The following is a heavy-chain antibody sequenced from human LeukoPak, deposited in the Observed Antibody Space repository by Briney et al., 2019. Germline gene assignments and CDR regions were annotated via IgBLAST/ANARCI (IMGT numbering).Heavy chain of an antibody. V-gene: IGHV3-9*01. Sequence: PGGSLRLSCAASGFTLDDYAMHWVRQAPGKGLEWVSGISWNSGSIGYADSVKGRFTISRDNAKNSLYLQMNSLRAEDTALYYCAKISDIAVAGFFDYWGQGTLVTVSS. CDR3: AKISDIAVAGFFDY. D-gene: IGHD6-19*01. CDR1: GFTLDDYA. CDR2: ISWNSGSI. J-gene: IGHJ4*02.